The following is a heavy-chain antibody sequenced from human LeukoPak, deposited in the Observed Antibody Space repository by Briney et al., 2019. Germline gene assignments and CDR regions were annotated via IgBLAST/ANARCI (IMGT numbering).Heavy chain of an antibody. D-gene: IGHD3-10*01. J-gene: IGHJ2*01. CDR1: GYTFTSYG. CDR3: ARGPQRITMVRGVIIASSPDWYFDL. CDR2: ISAYNGNT. V-gene: IGHV1-18*01. Sequence: ASVKVSCKASGYTFTSYGISWVRQAPGQGLEWMGWISAYNGNTNYAQKLQGRVTMTTDTSTSTAYMELSSLRSEDTAVYYCARGPQRITMVRGVIIASSPDWYFDLWGRGTLVTVSS.